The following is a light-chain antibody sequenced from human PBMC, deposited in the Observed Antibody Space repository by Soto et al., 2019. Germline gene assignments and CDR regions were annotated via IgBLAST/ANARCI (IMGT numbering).Light chain of an antibody. CDR2: AAS. V-gene: IGKV1-8*01. Sequence: AIRMTQSTSSFSASTGDRVTITCRASQGISSYLAWYQQKPGKAPKLLIYAASTLQSGVPSRFSGRGSGTDFTLTISSLQSEDFATYYCQQYYSYPRTFGQGNKVEIK. CDR1: QGISSY. CDR3: QQYYSYPRT. J-gene: IGKJ1*01.